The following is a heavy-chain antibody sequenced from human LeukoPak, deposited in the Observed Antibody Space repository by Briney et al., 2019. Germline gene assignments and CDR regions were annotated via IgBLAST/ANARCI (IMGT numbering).Heavy chain of an antibody. Sequence: ASVKVSCKSSGYTFTSYGISWVRQAPGQGLERMGWISAYNGNTNYAQKLQGRVTMTTDTSTSTAYMELRSLRSDDTAVYYCARDRKFRSEEYNWNDPFDYWGQGTLVTVSS. J-gene: IGHJ4*02. CDR1: GYTFTSYG. D-gene: IGHD1-1*01. CDR2: ISAYNGNT. V-gene: IGHV1-18*01. CDR3: ARDRKFRSEEYNWNDPFDY.